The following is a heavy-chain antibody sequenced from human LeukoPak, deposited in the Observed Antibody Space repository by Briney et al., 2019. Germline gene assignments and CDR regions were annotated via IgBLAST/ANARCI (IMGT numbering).Heavy chain of an antibody. D-gene: IGHD6-13*01. V-gene: IGHV4-39*07. CDR1: GGSISSSSYY. CDR3: ARVSPIPAAGSSYYFAMDV. Sequence: SETLSLTCTVSGGSISSSSYYWGWIRQPPGKGLEWIGSIYYSGSTYYNPALKSRVTISVDTSNNQLSLKLTSVTAADTAVYYCARVSPIPAAGSSYYFAMDVWGQGTTVTVSS. CDR2: IYYSGST. J-gene: IGHJ6*02.